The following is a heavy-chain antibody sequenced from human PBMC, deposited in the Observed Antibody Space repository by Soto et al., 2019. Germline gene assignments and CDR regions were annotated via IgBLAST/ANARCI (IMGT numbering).Heavy chain of an antibody. J-gene: IGHJ6*02. CDR1: GFTFSSYG. V-gene: IGHV3-33*01. D-gene: IGHD4-4*01. CDR2: IWYDGSNK. Sequence: PGGSLRLSCAASGFTFSSYGMHGVRQAPGKGLEGVAVIWYDGSNKYYADSVKGRFTISRDNSKNTLYLQMNSLRAEDTAVYYCARVGPTVTTPHDLYYYYGMDVWGQGTTVTVSS. CDR3: ARVGPTVTTPHDLYYYYGMDV.